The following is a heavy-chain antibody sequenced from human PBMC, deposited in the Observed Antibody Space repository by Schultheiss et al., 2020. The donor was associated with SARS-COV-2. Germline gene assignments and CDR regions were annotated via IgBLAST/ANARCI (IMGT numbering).Heavy chain of an antibody. Sequence: ASVKVSCKASGYTFTSYGISWVRQAPGQGLEWMGWISAYNGNTNYAQKLQGRVTMTTDTSTSTAYMELRSLRSDDTAVYYCARDNNIGATPIFYRRENLFDPWGQGTLVTVSS. CDR2: ISAYNGNT. CDR1: GYTFTSYG. D-gene: IGHD3-3*01. CDR3: ARDNNIGATPIFYRRENLFDP. J-gene: IGHJ5*02. V-gene: IGHV1-18*01.